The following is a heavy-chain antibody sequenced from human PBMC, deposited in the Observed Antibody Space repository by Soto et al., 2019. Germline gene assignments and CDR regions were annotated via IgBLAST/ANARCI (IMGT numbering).Heavy chain of an antibody. CDR1: GGSISFDHYH. CDR3: AREDDGGDRDYYGLDV. D-gene: IGHD2-21*02. V-gene: IGHV4-30-4*01. CDR2: VHYSGSV. J-gene: IGHJ6*02. Sequence: QVQLQQSGPGLVKPSQTLSLTCTVSGGSISFDHYHWTWIRQPPGKGLAWIGYVHYSGSVLYNPSLQSRVSISVDTSKNQFTLKLSSVTAADTAVYFGAREDDGGDRDYYGLDVWGQGTTVTVSS.